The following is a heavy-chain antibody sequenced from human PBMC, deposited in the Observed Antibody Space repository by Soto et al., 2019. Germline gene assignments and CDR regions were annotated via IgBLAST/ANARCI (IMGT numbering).Heavy chain of an antibody. V-gene: IGHV1-69*01. Sequence: QVQLVQSGPEVKKPGSSVKVSCKDSGGLFSSFAISWVRQAPGQGLEWLGGIIPVFGTTNYAEKFQDRVTITADESTYTAYMELTSLGSGDTAVYYCARGGGPYVWFNEFWGQGTLVTVSS. J-gene: IGHJ4*02. CDR1: GGLFSSFA. CDR2: IIPVFGTT. CDR3: ARGGGPYVWFNEF. D-gene: IGHD3-10*02.